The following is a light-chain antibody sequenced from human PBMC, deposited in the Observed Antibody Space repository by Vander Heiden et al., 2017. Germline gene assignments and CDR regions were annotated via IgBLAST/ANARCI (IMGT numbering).Light chain of an antibody. Sequence: FHIIQPPSSLSASVGERVTISCRASQTISTYLNWYQQKPGKAPKLLIYAASSLQGGIPARFSGSGSGTDFTLTIGSLQPEDFAAYYCQQYYDSPGTFGGGTKVEIK. CDR3: QQYYDSPGT. V-gene: IGKV1-39*01. CDR2: AAS. J-gene: IGKJ4*02. CDR1: QTISTY.